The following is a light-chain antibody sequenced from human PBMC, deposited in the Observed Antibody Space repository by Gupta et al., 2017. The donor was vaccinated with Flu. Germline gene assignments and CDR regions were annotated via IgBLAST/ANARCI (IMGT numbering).Light chain of an antibody. V-gene: IGKV3-20*01. J-gene: IGKJ2*01. CDR1: QSVDSNY. Sequence: ATLSCRASQSVDSNYLAWYQQKPGQAPRLLIYAAITRATGIPDRFSGSGSGTDFTLTISRLEPEDFAVYLCQQYDSPPRTFGQGTKLEIK. CDR2: AAI. CDR3: QQYDSPPRT.